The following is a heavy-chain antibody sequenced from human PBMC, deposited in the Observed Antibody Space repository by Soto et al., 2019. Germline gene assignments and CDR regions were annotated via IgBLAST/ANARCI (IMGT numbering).Heavy chain of an antibody. Sequence: GGSLRLSCAASGFTFSSYWMHWVRQAPGKGLVWVSRINSDGSSTSYADSVKGRFTISRDNSKNTLYLQMNSLRAEDTAVYYCAKDPLGYCSGGSCVRPYYYYYMDVWGKGTTVTVSS. V-gene: IGHV3-74*01. D-gene: IGHD2-15*01. CDR1: GFTFSSYW. CDR2: INSDGSST. J-gene: IGHJ6*03. CDR3: AKDPLGYCSGGSCVRPYYYYYMDV.